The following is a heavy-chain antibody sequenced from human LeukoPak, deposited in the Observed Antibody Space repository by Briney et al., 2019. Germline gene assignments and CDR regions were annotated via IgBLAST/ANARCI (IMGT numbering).Heavy chain of an antibody. CDR2: INPSSGGT. V-gene: IGHV1-2*02. CDR1: GYTFTDHY. CDR3: ARLSGDTVATILSDAFDI. D-gene: IGHD5-12*01. Sequence: GASVKDAFKESGYTFTDHYIHSVGQAPGQGLDWMGWINPSSGGTNYAQKFQGRVSMTMDTSISTAYMELSQLSSDDAAEYYCARLSGDTVATILSDAFDIWPEGTMVTVSS. J-gene: IGHJ3*02.